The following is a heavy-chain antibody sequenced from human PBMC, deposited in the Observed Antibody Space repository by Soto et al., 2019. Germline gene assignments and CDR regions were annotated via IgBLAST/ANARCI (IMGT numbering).Heavy chain of an antibody. CDR3: ARGDYGPYYFDY. CDR1: GGSISSGGYS. J-gene: IGHJ4*02. V-gene: IGHV4-30-2*01. D-gene: IGHD4-17*01. CDR2: IYHSGNT. Sequence: QLQLQESGSGLVKPSQTLSLTCAVSGGSISSGGYSWSWIRQPPGKVLEWIGYIYHSGNTYYNPSLKSRVTTSVDRSKNQFSLNLTSVTAADTAMSYCARGDYGPYYFDYWGQGTLVTVSS.